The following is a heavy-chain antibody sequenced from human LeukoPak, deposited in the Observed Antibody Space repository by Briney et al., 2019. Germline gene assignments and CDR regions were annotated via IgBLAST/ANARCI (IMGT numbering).Heavy chain of an antibody. D-gene: IGHD1-26*01. CDR2: INPNSGDT. CDR1: GYTFIHYY. J-gene: IGHJ4*02. V-gene: IGHV1-2*02. Sequence: ASVTVSCKPSGYTFIHYYIHWVRQAPGPGLEWMGWINPNSGDTNYAQKFQGRVTMTRDTSISTAYMDLSGLRSDDTAVYYCARGSTVRSGDFWGQGTLVTVSS. CDR3: ARGSTVRSGDF.